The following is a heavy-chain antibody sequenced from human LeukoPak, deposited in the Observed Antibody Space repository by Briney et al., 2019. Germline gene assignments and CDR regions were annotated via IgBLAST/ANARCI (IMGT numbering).Heavy chain of an antibody. V-gene: IGHV5-51*01. J-gene: IGHJ4*02. CDR2: IYPGYSDT. D-gene: IGHD4-23*01. CDR1: GYSLTSYW. Sequence: GESLKISCKGSGYSLTSYWMGWVRQMPGKGLEWMGNIYPGYSDTRYSPSFQSQETLSPDNAISTAYLQWSSLKASDTAMYYCARGGNSVGPFDYWGQGTLVTVSS. CDR3: ARGGNSVGPFDY.